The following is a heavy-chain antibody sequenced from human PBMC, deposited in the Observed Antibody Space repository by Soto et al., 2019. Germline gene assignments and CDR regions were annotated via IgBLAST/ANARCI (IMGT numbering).Heavy chain of an antibody. J-gene: IGHJ3*02. D-gene: IGHD5-18*01. CDR2: INAGNGNT. Sequence: ASVKVSFNALGYTFTCYAMHWVLQAPGQRLEWMGWINAGNGNTKYSQKSQGRVTIPRDTSATTAYMELSSLRSEDTAVYYCARDLLDTAMVDDAFGIWGQGTMVTVSS. V-gene: IGHV1-3*01. CDR1: GYTFTCYA. CDR3: ARDLLDTAMVDDAFGI.